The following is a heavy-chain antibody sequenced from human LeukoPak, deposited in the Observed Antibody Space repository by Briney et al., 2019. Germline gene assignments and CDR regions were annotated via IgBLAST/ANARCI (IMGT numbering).Heavy chain of an antibody. V-gene: IGHV3-7*01. J-gene: IGHJ4*02. CDR1: GFTFTTYW. CDR3: ARGDLWLGH. Sequence: PGGSLRLSCAASGFTFTTYWMNWARQAPGKGLEWVATIKEDGSEEFYVDSVKGRLTISRDNAKNSLYLQMNSLRAEDTAVYYCARGDLWLGHWGQGSLVTVSS. D-gene: IGHD3-10*01. CDR2: IKEDGSEE.